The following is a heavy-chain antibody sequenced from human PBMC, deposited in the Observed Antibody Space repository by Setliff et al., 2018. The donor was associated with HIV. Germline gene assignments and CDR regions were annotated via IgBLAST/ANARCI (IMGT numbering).Heavy chain of an antibody. CDR1: GGSVGSGSCY. CDR2: IYYSGST. CDR3: ARDPPGYGDSNDY. Sequence: PSETLSLTCTVSGGSVGSGSCYWSWIRQSPGKGLEWIGYIYYSGSTTYNPTLKSRVTMSIDTSKNQFSLKVRSVSAADTAVYYCARDPPGYGDSNDYWGQGMLVTVSS. V-gene: IGHV4-61*01. J-gene: IGHJ4*02. D-gene: IGHD4-17*01.